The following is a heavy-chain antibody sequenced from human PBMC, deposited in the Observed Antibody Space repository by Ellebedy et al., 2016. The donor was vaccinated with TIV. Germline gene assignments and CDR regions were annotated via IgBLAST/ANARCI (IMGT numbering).Heavy chain of an antibody. V-gene: IGHV3-74*01. J-gene: IGHJ4*02. CDR2: VNSDGSST. Sequence: GESLKISCAASGFTFRNYWMHWVRQAPGKGLVWVSRVNSDGSSTDYADSVKGRFTISKDNAKNKVYLQMNRLRAEDTAVYYCARDTLVGVTDSYFDYWGQGTLVTVSS. D-gene: IGHD1-26*01. CDR3: ARDTLVGVTDSYFDY. CDR1: GFTFRNYW.